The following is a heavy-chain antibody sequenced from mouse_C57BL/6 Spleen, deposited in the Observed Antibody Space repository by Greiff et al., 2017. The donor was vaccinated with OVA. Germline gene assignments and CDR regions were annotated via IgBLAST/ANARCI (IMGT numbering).Heavy chain of an antibody. CDR2: ISDGGSYT. J-gene: IGHJ3*01. V-gene: IGHV5-4*01. CDR1: GFTFSSYA. CDR3: ARDGVYYGNYAWFAY. D-gene: IGHD2-1*01. Sequence: EVKLMESGGGLVKPGGSLKLSCAASGFTFSSYAMSWVRQTPEKRLEWVATISDGGSYTYYPDNVKGRFTISRDNAKNNLYLQMSHLKSEDTAMYYCARDGVYYGNYAWFAYWGQGTLVTVSA.